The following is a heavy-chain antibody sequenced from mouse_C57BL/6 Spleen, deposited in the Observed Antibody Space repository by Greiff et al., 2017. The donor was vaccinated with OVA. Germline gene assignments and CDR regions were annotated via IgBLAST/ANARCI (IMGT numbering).Heavy chain of an antibody. CDR1: GYTFTSYW. D-gene: IGHD1-1*01. CDR3: ARGDYYGSSPFAY. J-gene: IGHJ3*01. V-gene: IGHV1-69*01. CDR2: IDPSDSYP. Sequence: QVQLQQPGAELVMPGASVKLSCKASGYTFTSYWMHWVKQRPGQGLEWIGEIDPSDSYPNYNQKFKGKSTLTVDKSSSTAYMQLSSLTSEDSAVYYGARGDYYGSSPFAYWGQGTLVTVSA.